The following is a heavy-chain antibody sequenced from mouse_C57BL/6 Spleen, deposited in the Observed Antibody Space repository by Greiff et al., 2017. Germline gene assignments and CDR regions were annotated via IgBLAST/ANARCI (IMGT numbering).Heavy chain of an antibody. Sequence: QVQLQQPGAELVRPGTSVKLSCKASGYTFTSYWMHWVKQRPGQGLEWIGVIDPSDSYTNYNQKFKGKATLTVDTSSSTAYMQLSSLTSEDSAVYYCARMGNYDYDGYYAMDYWGQGTSVTVSS. J-gene: IGHJ4*01. D-gene: IGHD2-4*01. V-gene: IGHV1-59*01. CDR1: GYTFTSYW. CDR3: ARMGNYDYDGYYAMDY. CDR2: IDPSDSYT.